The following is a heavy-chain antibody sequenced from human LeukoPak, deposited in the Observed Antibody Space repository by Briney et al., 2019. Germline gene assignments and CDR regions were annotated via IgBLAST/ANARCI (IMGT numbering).Heavy chain of an antibody. CDR3: AKGVYYDSSGYHGNY. Sequence: GGSLRLSCAASGFTFSSYTMSWVRQAPGKGLEWVSAISGSGGSTYYADSVKGRFTISRDNSKNTLYLQMNSLRAEDTAVYYCAKGVYYDSSGYHGNYWGQGTLVTVSS. D-gene: IGHD3-22*01. J-gene: IGHJ4*02. CDR1: GFTFSSYT. V-gene: IGHV3-23*01. CDR2: ISGSGGST.